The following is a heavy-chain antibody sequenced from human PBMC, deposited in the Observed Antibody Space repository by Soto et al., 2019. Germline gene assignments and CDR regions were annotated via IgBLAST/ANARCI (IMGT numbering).Heavy chain of an antibody. CDR1: GYTFTSYD. J-gene: IGHJ3*02. CDR2: MNPNSGNT. D-gene: IGHD3-10*01. Sequence: ASVKVSCKASGYTFTSYDINWVRQATEQGLEWMGWMNPNSGNTGYAQKFQGRVTMSRNTSISTAYMELSSLRSEDTAVYYGARGRGWFGELPSPMKDAFDIWGQGTMVTVSS. V-gene: IGHV1-8*01. CDR3: ARGRGWFGELPSPMKDAFDI.